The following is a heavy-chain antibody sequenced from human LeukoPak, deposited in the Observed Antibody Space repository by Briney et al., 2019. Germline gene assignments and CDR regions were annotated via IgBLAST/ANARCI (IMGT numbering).Heavy chain of an antibody. V-gene: IGHV3-23*01. CDR3: AKSWSKDSY. CDR2: ISGSGGST. J-gene: IGHJ4*02. CDR1: GFTFSNYA. D-gene: IGHD2-15*01. Sequence: PGGSLRLSCTASGFTFSNYAMSWVRQAPGKGLEWFSAISGSGGSTYYADSVKGRFTISRDNSKNTLYLQMNSLRAEDTAVYYCAKSWSKDSYWGQGTLVTVSS.